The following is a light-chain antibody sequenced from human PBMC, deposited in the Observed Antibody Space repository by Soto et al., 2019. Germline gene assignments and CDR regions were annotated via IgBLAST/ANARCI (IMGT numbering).Light chain of an antibody. J-gene: IGLJ3*02. CDR2: YDD. CDR1: SSNIGNNA. Sequence: QSVLTQPPSVSAAPSQRVTISCSGSSSNIGNNAVNWYQQVPGKAPKLLIHYDDRVASGVSDRSSGSKSGTSASLAISGLQSEDEADYYCAAWDDSLNGPVFGGGTKLTVL. CDR3: AAWDDSLNGPV. V-gene: IGLV1-36*01.